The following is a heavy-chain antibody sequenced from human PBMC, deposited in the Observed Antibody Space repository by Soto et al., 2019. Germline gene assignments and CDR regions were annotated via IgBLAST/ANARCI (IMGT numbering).Heavy chain of an antibody. CDR2: INSDGSST. V-gene: IGHV3-74*01. D-gene: IGHD3-16*01. CDR3: ARDSPSYDYVFGVDY. CDR1: GFTFSSYW. J-gene: IGHJ4*02. Sequence: GGSLRLSCAASGFTFSSYWMHWVRQAPGKGLVWVSRINSDGSSTSYADSVKGRFTISRDNAKNTLYLQMNSLRAEDTAVYYCARDSPSYDYVFGVDYWGQGTLVTVSS.